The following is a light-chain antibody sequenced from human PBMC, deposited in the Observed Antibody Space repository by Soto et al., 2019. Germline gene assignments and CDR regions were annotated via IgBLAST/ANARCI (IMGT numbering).Light chain of an antibody. CDR2: EVV. CDR1: KSDIGVYDF. J-gene: IGLJ1*01. Sequence: QSALTQPPSASGSPGQSVTISCTGTKSDIGVYDFVSWYQHHPGKAPRLIIYEVVQRPSGVPDRFSGSKSGNTASLTVSGLQAADEADYFCQSYAGSNTYVFGSGTKVTVL. CDR3: QSYAGSNTYV. V-gene: IGLV2-8*01.